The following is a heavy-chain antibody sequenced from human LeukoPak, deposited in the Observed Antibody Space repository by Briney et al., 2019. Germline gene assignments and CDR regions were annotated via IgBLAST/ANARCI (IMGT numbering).Heavy chain of an antibody. J-gene: IGHJ4*02. D-gene: IGHD3-10*01. CDR3: AREAVWPWFGESTYYFDS. CDR1: GFTLSDHY. Sequence: PGGSLRLSCAVSGFTLSDHYMDWVRQAPGKGLEWVGRTRNKVNSHITEYAASVKGRFTISGDDSEKSLYLQMNSLKTEDTAVYYCAREAVWPWFGESTYYFDSWGQGTLVTVSS. CDR2: TRNKVNSHIT. V-gene: IGHV3-72*01.